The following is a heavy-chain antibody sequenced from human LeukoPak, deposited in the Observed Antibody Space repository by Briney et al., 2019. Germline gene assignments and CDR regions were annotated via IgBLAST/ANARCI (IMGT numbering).Heavy chain of an antibody. Sequence: GESLRLSCAASGVTVSTSYMIWVRQAPGKGLEWVSVIYGEGNTYYADSVKGQFTTSRDDSKNTLSLQMTSLRAADTAIYYCARDSTTWSRAGYWGQGTLVTVSS. CDR1: GVTVSTSY. J-gene: IGHJ4*02. D-gene: IGHD6-13*01. CDR2: IYGEGNT. V-gene: IGHV3-53*01. CDR3: ARDSTTWSRAGY.